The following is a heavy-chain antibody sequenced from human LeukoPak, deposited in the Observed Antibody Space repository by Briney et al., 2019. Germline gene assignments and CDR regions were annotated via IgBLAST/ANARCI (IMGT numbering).Heavy chain of an antibody. D-gene: IGHD6-13*01. CDR2: IIPIFGTA. V-gene: IGHV1-69*13. CDR3: ARLAAAENAFDI. J-gene: IGHJ3*02. Sequence: SVKVSCKASGGTFSSYALRWVRQAPGQGLEWMGWIIPIFGTANYAQKFQGRVTITADESTSTAYMELSSLRSEDAAVYYWARLAAAENAFDIWGQGAMVTVSS. CDR1: GGTFSSYA.